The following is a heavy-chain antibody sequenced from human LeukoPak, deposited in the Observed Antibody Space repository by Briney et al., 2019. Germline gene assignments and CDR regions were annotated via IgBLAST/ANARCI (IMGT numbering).Heavy chain of an antibody. Sequence: ASVKVSCKASGYTFTSYGISWVRQAPGQGLEWMGWISAYNGNTNYAQKLQGRVTMTTDTSTSTAYMELRSLRSDDTAVCYCARDRGYYYGSGRTRYYFDYWGQGTLVTVSS. CDR1: GYTFTSYG. CDR3: ARDRGYYYGSGRTRYYFDY. D-gene: IGHD3-10*01. CDR2: ISAYNGNT. V-gene: IGHV1-18*01. J-gene: IGHJ4*02.